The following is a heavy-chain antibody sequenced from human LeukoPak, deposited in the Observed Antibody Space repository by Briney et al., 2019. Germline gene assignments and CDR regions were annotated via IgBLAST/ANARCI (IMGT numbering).Heavy chain of an antibody. V-gene: IGHV3-21*01. CDR2: ISSSSGYI. CDR3: ARDSGYCSSTGCYVHYFDY. CDR1: GFTVSSNY. D-gene: IGHD2-2*01. J-gene: IGHJ4*02. Sequence: GGSLRLSCEASGFTVSSNYMSWVRQAPGKGLEWVSSISSSSGYINYADSVKGRFTVSRDNAKNSLYLQMNSLRAEDTAVYYCARDSGYCSSTGCYVHYFDYWGQGTLVTVSS.